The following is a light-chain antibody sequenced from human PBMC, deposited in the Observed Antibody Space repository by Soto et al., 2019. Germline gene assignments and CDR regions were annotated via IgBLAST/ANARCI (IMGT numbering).Light chain of an antibody. V-gene: IGKV1-5*01. J-gene: IGKJ1*01. CDR1: ESLIGW. CDR2: DAS. Sequence: DIQLTQSPSTLSASVGDTVTISCRASESLIGWLAWYQQRPGSAPKLLIYDASSLEGGVPSRFTGDGSGTESSLTIASLQPDDFGTYYCQQYKSYPWTFGQGTKVDLK. CDR3: QQYKSYPWT.